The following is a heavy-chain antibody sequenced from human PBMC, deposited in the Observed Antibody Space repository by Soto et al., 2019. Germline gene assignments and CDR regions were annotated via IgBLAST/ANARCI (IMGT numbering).Heavy chain of an antibody. D-gene: IGHD1-1*01. J-gene: IGHJ5*01. CDR3: KVQLRRKSAIGAKVMSCFAS. Sequence: PSETLSLTCSVSGGSLSDNNYHWAWIRQPPGKGLELFATISDNGLPNYNPSLKSRVSICADAPSARFSLTMVSGSASDTALYFCKVQLRRKSAIGAKVMSCFASWARGILVTVSA. CDR2: ISDNGLP. V-gene: IGHV4-39*02. CDR1: GGSLSDNNYH.